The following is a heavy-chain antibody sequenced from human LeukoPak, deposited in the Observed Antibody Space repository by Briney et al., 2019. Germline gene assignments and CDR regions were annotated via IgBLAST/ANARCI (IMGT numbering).Heavy chain of an antibody. CDR2: IYYSGST. Sequence: SETLSLTCTVSGGSISSYYWSWLRQPPGKGLEWIGYIYYSGSTNYNPSLKSRVNISVDTSKNQFSLKLSSVTAADTAVYYCAKLFYDSSGYSPSDAFDIWGQGTMVTVSS. J-gene: IGHJ3*02. CDR1: GGSISSYY. CDR3: AKLFYDSSGYSPSDAFDI. D-gene: IGHD3-22*01. V-gene: IGHV4-59*01.